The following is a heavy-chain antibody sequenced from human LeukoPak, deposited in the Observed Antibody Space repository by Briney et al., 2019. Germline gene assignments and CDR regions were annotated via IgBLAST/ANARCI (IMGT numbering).Heavy chain of an antibody. CDR1: GGSSSGYY. V-gene: IGHV4-34*01. CDR3: ARQRYSSSWYYFDY. Sequence: SETLSLTCAVYGGSSSGYYWSWIRQPPGKGLEWIGEINHSGSTNYNPSLKSRVTISVDTSKNQFSLKLSSVTAADTAVYYCARQRYSSSWYYFDYWGQGTLVTVSS. CDR2: INHSGST. J-gene: IGHJ4*02. D-gene: IGHD6-13*01.